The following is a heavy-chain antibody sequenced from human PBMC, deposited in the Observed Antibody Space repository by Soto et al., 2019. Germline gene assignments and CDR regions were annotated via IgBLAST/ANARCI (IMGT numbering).Heavy chain of an antibody. CDR1: GGSFSGYY. J-gene: IGHJ6*02. CDR3: ASALTGTTGGRRYYYYGMDV. CDR2: INHSGST. V-gene: IGHV4-34*01. D-gene: IGHD1-1*01. Sequence: SETLSLTCAVYGGSFSGYYWSWIRQPPGKGLEWIGEINHSGSTNYNPSLKSRVTISVDTSKNQFSLKLSSVTAADTAVYYCASALTGTTGGRRYYYYGMDVWGQGTTVT.